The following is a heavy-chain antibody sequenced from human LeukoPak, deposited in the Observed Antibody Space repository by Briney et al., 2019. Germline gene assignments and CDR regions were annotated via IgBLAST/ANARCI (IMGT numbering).Heavy chain of an antibody. CDR2: IYYSGST. V-gene: IGHV4-39*07. J-gene: IGHJ6*03. CDR1: GGSISSSSYY. D-gene: IGHD3/OR15-3a*01. CDR3: ARVFPVDSGYYYYMDV. Sequence: PSETLSLTCTVSGGSISSSSYYWGWIRQPPGKGLEWIGSIYYSGSTYYNPSLKSRVTISVDTSKNQFSLKLSSVTAADTAVYYCARVFPVDSGYYYYMDVWGKGTTVTVSS.